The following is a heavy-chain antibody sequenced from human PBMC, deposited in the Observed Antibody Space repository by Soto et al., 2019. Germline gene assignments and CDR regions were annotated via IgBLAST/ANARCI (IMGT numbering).Heavy chain of an antibody. CDR2: ISPLFSTT. Sequence: QVQLVQSGAEVKEPGSSVKVSCKATGDLFNNYAFNWVRQAPGQGLEWMGRISPLFSTTNYAQKFQGRVTIAADELTTIVSLEVSNLESEDPAMSYCEASSSVAAAGYFKFWGQGTLVSVSS. D-gene: IGHD6-13*01. CDR3: EASSSVAAAGYFKF. CDR1: GDLFNNYA. J-gene: IGHJ4*02. V-gene: IGHV1-69*01.